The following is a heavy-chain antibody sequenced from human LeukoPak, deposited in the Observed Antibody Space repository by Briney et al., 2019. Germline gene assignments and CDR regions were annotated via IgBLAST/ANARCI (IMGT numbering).Heavy chain of an antibody. CDR3: AKDGPSEWIVDF. Sequence: GGSLRLSCAASGFTFSSYGMHWVRQAPGKGLEWVSFIRYDGSTKYYADSVKGRFTISRDNSKNTQYLQMNSLRAEDTAVYYCAKDGPSEWIVDFWGQGTLVAVSS. CDR1: GFTFSSYG. CDR2: IRYDGSTK. D-gene: IGHD5-12*01. J-gene: IGHJ4*02. V-gene: IGHV3-30*02.